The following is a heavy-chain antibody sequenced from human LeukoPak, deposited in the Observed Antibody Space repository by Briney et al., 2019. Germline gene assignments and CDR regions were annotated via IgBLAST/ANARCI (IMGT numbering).Heavy chain of an antibody. CDR3: ARGQYSGTTYYFDY. J-gene: IGHJ4*02. CDR1: GFTFSTSW. CDR2: IKKDGSET. Sequence: PGGSLRLSCAASGFTFSTSWMSWVRQVPGKGLEWVANIKKDGSETYYVDSVKGRFTISRDNAKNSLYLQMNSLRAEDTAMYYCARGQYSGTTYYFDYWGQGTLVTVSS. D-gene: IGHD5-12*01. V-gene: IGHV3-7*03.